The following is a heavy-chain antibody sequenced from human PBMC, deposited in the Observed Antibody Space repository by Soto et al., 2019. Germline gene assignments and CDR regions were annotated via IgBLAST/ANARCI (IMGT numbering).Heavy chain of an antibody. CDR1: VGSISSSSYY. CDR3: AANIAEAGTRRYGMDV. V-gene: IGHV4-39*01. J-gene: IGHJ6*02. D-gene: IGHD6-13*01. CDR2: IYYSGST. Sequence: SKTLSPTCPVSVGSISSSSYYCGWMRQPPWKGLEWIGSIYYSGSTYYNPSLTSRVTISVDTSKNQFSLKLSSVTAADTAVYYRAANIAEAGTRRYGMDVWGQGTTVPVSS.